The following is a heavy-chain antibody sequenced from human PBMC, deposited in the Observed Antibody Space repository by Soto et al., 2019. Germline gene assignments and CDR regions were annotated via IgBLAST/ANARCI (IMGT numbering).Heavy chain of an antibody. J-gene: IGHJ3*02. CDR3: AKGKSGGFDI. V-gene: IGHV3-23*01. CDR1: GVTFGSYA. Sequence: TGGSLRLSCASSGVTFGSYAMSWVRQAPGKALEWVSGILDSGAGTYYVDSVKGRFTISRDNSKNMVFLQMESLRAEDTALYYCAKGKSGGFDIWGQGTMVTVS. CDR2: ILDSGAGT. D-gene: IGHD2-15*01.